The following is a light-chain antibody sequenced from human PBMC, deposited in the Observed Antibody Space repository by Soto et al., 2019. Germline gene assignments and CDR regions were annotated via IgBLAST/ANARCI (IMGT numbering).Light chain of an antibody. CDR1: QSVDIN. CDR2: GAS. V-gene: IGKV3-15*01. Sequence: EIVLTQSPGTLSVSPGDRVTLSSRASQSVDINLAWYQQRAGQAPRLLVYGASANATDMLVRPSGRGSGTQFAPAGDGRPSPDFPVYYCQQRSNWPWWSTFGQGTRLEIK. CDR3: QQRSNWPWWST. J-gene: IGKJ5*01.